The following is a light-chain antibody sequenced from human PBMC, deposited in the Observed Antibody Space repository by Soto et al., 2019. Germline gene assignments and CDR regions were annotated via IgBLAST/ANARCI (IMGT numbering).Light chain of an antibody. CDR2: DAS. CDR1: QTFNSW. J-gene: IGKJ1*01. Sequence: DIQMTQSPSTLSASVGDRVTITCRASQTFNSWLAWFQQKPGKAPKLLIYDASKLESGVPSRFSGSESGPEFTLTISGLQPEDSATYYCQEYKDNSGSFGQGTKVDIK. CDR3: QEYKDNSGS. V-gene: IGKV1-5*01.